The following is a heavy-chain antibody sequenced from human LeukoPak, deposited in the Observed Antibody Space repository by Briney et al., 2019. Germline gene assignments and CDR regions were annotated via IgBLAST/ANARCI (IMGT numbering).Heavy chain of an antibody. CDR3: ARVDYYDSSGYLDY. CDR1: GGSFSGYY. Sequence: PSETLSLTCAVYGGSFSGYYWSWIRQPPGKGLEWIGEINHSGSTNYNPSLKSRVTISVDTSKSQFSLKLSSVTAADTAVYYCARVDYYDSSGYLDYWGQGTLVTVSS. J-gene: IGHJ4*02. V-gene: IGHV4-34*01. CDR2: INHSGST. D-gene: IGHD3-22*01.